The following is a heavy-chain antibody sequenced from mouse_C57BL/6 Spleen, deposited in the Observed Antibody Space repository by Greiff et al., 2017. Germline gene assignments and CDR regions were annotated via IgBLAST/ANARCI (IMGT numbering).Heavy chain of an antibody. V-gene: IGHV1-52*01. CDR3: ARGGDEGGYFDY. J-gene: IGHJ2*01. Sequence: QVQLQQPGAELVRPGSSVKLSCKASGYTFTSYWMHWVKQRPIQGLEWIGNIDPSDSETHYNQKFKDKATLTVDKSSSTAYMQLSSLTSEDSAVYYCARGGDEGGYFDYWCQGTTLTVSS. D-gene: IGHD3-3*01. CDR2: IDPSDSET. CDR1: GYTFTSYW.